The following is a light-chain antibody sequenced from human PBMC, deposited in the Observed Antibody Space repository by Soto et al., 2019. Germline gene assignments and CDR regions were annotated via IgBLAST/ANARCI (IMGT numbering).Light chain of an antibody. CDR2: VAS. CDR1: QSASSRY. V-gene: IGKV3-20*01. J-gene: IGKJ1*01. Sequence: EIVLTQSPGTLSLSPGERATLSCRASQSASSRYLAWYQQKPGQAHRLLIYVASIRAAGIPDRYSGSGAGTDFTLTISRLEPEGLVVYYCQHDAGSLTWAFSPGSRVEIK. CDR3: QHDAGSLTWA.